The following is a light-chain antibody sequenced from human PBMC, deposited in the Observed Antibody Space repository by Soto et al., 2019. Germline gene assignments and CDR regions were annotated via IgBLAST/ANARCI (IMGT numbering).Light chain of an antibody. CDR3: QQYDTSPRT. CDR2: GAS. Sequence: EIVMTQSPATLSVSPGDRATLSCRASQSISSNLAWYQQKPGQAPRLLIYGASTRASGIPARFSGSGSGTDFTLTISGLEPEDFAVYSCQQYDTSPRTFGQGTKVDIK. CDR1: QSISSN. V-gene: IGKV3-15*01. J-gene: IGKJ1*01.